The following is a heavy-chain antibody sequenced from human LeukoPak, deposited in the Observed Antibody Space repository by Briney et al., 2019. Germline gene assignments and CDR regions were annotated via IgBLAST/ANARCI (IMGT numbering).Heavy chain of an antibody. CDR3: AKNGVVGATLVDY. Sequence: GGSLRLSCAASGFTFSSYWMSWVRQAPGKGLEWVANMKYDGSEKDYVDSVKGRFTISRDNAKNSLYLQMNSLRAEDTAVYYCAKNGVVGATLVDYWGQGTLVTVSS. CDR1: GFTFSSYW. CDR2: MKYDGSEK. D-gene: IGHD1-26*01. V-gene: IGHV3-7*03. J-gene: IGHJ4*02.